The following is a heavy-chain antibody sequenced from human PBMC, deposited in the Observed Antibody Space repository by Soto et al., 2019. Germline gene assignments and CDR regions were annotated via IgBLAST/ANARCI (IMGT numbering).Heavy chain of an antibody. D-gene: IGHD6-13*01. CDR1: GGSFSGYY. CDR2: INHSGST. CDR3: ARGLYYSSSRPGFDP. V-gene: IGHV4-34*01. J-gene: IGHJ5*02. Sequence: KPSETLSLTCAVYGGSFSGYYWSWIRQPPGKGLEWIGEINHSGSTNYNPSLKSRVTISVDTSKNQFSLKLSSVTAADTAVYYCARGLYYSSSRPGFDPWGQGTLVTVSS.